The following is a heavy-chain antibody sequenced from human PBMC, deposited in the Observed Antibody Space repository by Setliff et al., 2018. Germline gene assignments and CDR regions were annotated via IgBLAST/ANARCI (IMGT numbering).Heavy chain of an antibody. CDR2: ISIDDDKT. CDR1: GGTFSSYA. D-gene: IGHD3-3*01. CDR3: ARLEKFLEWPWFDP. J-gene: IGHJ5*02. V-gene: IGHV1-18*01. Sequence: GASVKVSCKASGGTFSSYAISWVRQAPGQGLEWMGWISIDDDKTKYAQKFQVRVTMTADTSTSTAYMELRSLRSADTAVYYCARLEKFLEWPWFDPWGQGTLVTVSS.